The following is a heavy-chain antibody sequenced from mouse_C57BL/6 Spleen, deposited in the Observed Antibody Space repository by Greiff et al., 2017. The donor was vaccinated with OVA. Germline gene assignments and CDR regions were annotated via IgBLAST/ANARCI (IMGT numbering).Heavy chain of an antibody. CDR1: GYTFTRYW. V-gene: IGHV1-59*01. D-gene: IGHD2-4*01. Sequence: QVQLQQPGAELVRPGTSVKLSCKASGYTFTRYWMHWVKQRPGQGLAWIGVLDPSDSYTNYNQKFKGKATLTVATSSSTAYMQHSSLTTEDSAVYYGAKRDYYDYDDDYWGQGTTLTVSS. J-gene: IGHJ2*01. CDR3: AKRDYYDYDDDY. CDR2: LDPSDSYT.